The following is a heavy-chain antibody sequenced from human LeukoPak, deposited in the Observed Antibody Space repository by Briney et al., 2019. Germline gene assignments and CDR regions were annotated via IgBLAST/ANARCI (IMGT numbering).Heavy chain of an antibody. CDR2: ILPILDTP. CDR1: GAPFSNYA. D-gene: IGHD1-26*01. CDR3: ARSVITGSYPFDY. J-gene: IGHJ4*02. Sequence: SVKVSCKASGAPFSNYAISWVGQAPGQGLEWIGGILPILDTPNYAQKFRGRVTITADESTSTAYMELSSLRSDDTAMYYCARSVITGSYPFDYWGQGPLVIVSS. V-gene: IGHV1-69*13.